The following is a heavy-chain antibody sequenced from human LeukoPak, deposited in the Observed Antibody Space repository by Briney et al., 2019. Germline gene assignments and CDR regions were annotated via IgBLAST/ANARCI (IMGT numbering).Heavy chain of an antibody. CDR1: GGSISSYH. Sequence: PSETLSLTCTVSGGSISSYHWSWIRQPAGKGLEWIGRIYTSGSTNYNPSLKSRVTMSVDTSKNQFSLKLSSVTAADTAVYYCASGPHYDILTGWDNWFDPWGQGTLVTVSS. J-gene: IGHJ5*02. CDR2: IYTSGST. V-gene: IGHV4-4*07. D-gene: IGHD3-9*01. CDR3: ASGPHYDILTGWDNWFDP.